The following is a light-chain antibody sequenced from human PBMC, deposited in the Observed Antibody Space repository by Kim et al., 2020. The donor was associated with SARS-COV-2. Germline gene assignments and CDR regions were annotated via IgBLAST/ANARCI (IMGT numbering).Light chain of an antibody. CDR1: RSNIGSNT. CDR3: AAWDDSLNGWV. J-gene: IGLJ3*02. V-gene: IGLV1-44*01. Sequence: GERVTISCSGSRSNIGSNTVNWYQQRPGAAPKLLMYDSNQRPAGVPDRFSGSKSGTSASLAISGLQSEDEADYYCAAWDDSLNGWVFGGGTKVTVL. CDR2: DSN.